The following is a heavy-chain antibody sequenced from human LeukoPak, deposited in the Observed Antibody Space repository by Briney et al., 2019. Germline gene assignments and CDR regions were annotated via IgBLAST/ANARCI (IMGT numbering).Heavy chain of an antibody. CDR1: GFNFNTYA. V-gene: IGHV3-23*01. CDR2: ITVSSGTR. CDR3: AKDPNGDYIGAFDS. Sequence: GGSLRLSCTVSGFNFNTYAMTWVRQAPGRGLEWVSSITVSSGTRNYADSMKGRFTISRDNSKNTLYLQMNSLRVEDTAIYYCAKDPNGDYIGAFDSWGQGTLVTVSS. D-gene: IGHD2-8*01. J-gene: IGHJ3*02.